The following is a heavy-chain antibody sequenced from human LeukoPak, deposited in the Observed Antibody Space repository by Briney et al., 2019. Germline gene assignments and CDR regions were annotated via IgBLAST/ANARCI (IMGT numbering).Heavy chain of an antibody. D-gene: IGHD3-22*01. J-gene: IGHJ4*02. CDR2: INHSGST. CDR3: ARDLSSYYYDSSGGYYFDY. CDR1: GGSFSGYY. Sequence: SETLSLTCAVYGGSFSGYYWSWIRQPPGKGLEWIGEINHSGSTNYNPSLKSRVTISVDTSKNQFSLKLSSVTPADTAVYYCARDLSSYYYDSSGGYYFDYWGQGTLVTVSS. V-gene: IGHV4-34*01.